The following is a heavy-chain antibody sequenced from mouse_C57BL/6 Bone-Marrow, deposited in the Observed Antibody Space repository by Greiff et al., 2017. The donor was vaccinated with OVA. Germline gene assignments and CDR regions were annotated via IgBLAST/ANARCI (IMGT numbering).Heavy chain of an antibody. CDR1: GFSFNTYA. Sequence: EVKLVESGGGLVQPKGSLKLSCAASGFSFNTYAMNWVRQAPGKGLEWVARIRSTSNNYATYYADSVKDRFTISRDDSESRLYLQMNNLKTEDTAMYYCVRQGLWSAYWGQGTLVTVSA. V-gene: IGHV10-1*01. J-gene: IGHJ3*01. CDR2: IRSTSNNYAT. CDR3: VRQGLWSAY. D-gene: IGHD1-1*02.